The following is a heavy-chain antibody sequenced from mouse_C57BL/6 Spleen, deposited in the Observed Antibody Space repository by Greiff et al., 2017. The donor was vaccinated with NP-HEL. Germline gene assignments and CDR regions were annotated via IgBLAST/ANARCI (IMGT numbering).Heavy chain of an antibody. CDR2: ISSGGSYT. V-gene: IGHV5-6*01. CDR1: GFTFSSYG. D-gene: IGHD4-1*01. Sequence: EVKLVESGGDLVKPGGSLKLSCAASGFTFSSYGMSWVRQTPDKRLEWVATISSGGSYTYYPDSVKGRFTISRDNAKNTLYLQMSSLKSEDPAMYYCARQLTGTSGFDYWGQGTTLTVSS. J-gene: IGHJ2*01. CDR3: ARQLTGTSGFDY.